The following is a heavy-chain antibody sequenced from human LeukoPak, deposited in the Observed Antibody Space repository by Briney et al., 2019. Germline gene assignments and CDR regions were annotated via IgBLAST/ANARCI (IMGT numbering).Heavy chain of an antibody. V-gene: IGHV3-23*01. CDR1: GVTFSSYA. CDR3: AKDGRASPIKMEFDP. CDR2: ISGSGGTT. D-gene: IGHD1-1*01. Sequence: PGGSLRLSCAASGVTFSSYAMSWVRQAPGTGLEWVSAISGSGGTTYYAASVKGRFTISRDNSKNTLHLQMNSLSAEDTAVYYSAKDGRASPIKMEFDPWGQGILVTASS. J-gene: IGHJ5*02.